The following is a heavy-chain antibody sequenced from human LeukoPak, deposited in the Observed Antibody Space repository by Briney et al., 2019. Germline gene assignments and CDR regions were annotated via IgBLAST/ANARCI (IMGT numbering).Heavy chain of an antibody. D-gene: IGHD6-13*01. Sequence: TSETLSLTCTVSGGSISSYYWSWIRQSPGKGLEWIGYIYYSGSTNYNPSLKSRVTISVDTSMNQFSLKLSSVTAADTAVYYCARKGSSWYNWFDPWGQGTLVTVSS. CDR3: ARKGSSWYNWFDP. J-gene: IGHJ5*02. CDR2: IYYSGST. V-gene: IGHV4-59*01. CDR1: GGSISSYY.